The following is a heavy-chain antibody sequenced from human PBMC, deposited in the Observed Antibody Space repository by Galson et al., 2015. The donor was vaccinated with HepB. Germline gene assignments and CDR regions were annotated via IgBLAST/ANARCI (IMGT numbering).Heavy chain of an antibody. D-gene: IGHD6-19*01. J-gene: IGHJ4*02. CDR2: ISYDGSKT. V-gene: IGHV3-30*03. CDR1: GFTFNQYA. Sequence: SLRLSCAASGFTFNQYAMHWVRQAPGKGLEWVAVISYDGSKTDCADSVTGRFTISRDNSKNTLYLDANSLRPEDTALYFCARDKYSSGWYYFEYWGQGTLVTVSS. CDR3: ARDKYSSGWYYFEY.